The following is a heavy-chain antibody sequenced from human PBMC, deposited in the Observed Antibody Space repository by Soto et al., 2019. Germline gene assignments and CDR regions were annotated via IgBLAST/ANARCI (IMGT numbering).Heavy chain of an antibody. J-gene: IGHJ3*02. V-gene: IGHV3-33*01. CDR1: GFTFSSYG. D-gene: IGHD3-16*01. CDR2: IWYDGSNK. Sequence: PGGSLRLSCAASGFTFSSYGMHWVRQAPGKGLEWVAVIWYDGSNKYYADSVKGRFTTSRDNSKNTLYLQMNSLRAEDTAVYYCARVLGPYVNAFDIWGQGTMVTVSS. CDR3: ARVLGPYVNAFDI.